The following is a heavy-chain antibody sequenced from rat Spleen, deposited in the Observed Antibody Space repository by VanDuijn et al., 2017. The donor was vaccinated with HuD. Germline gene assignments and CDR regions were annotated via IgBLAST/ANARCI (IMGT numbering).Heavy chain of an antibody. Sequence: EVKLVESGGGLVQPGRSLKLSCVASGFTFNNYWMTWIRQAPGKGLEWVASITNTGGSTYYPDSVKGRFAISRDNARSTLYLQMNGLRSEDTATYYCTRDGDYWGQGVMVTVSS. CDR3: TRDGDY. CDR2: ITNTGGST. CDR1: GFTFNNYW. V-gene: IGHV5-31*01. J-gene: IGHJ2*01.